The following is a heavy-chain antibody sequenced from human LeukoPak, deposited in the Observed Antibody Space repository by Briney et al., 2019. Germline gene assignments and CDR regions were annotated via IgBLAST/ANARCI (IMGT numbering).Heavy chain of an antibody. Sequence: SETLSLTYAVYGGSFSGYYWSWIRQPPGKGLEWIGEINHSGSTNYNPSLKSRVTISVDTSKNQFSLKLSSVTAADTAVYYCARGLGTVVVIAATPNGMDVWGQGTTVTVSS. CDR3: ARGLGTVVVIAATPNGMDV. CDR2: INHSGST. V-gene: IGHV4-34*01. J-gene: IGHJ6*02. D-gene: IGHD2-15*01. CDR1: GGSFSGYY.